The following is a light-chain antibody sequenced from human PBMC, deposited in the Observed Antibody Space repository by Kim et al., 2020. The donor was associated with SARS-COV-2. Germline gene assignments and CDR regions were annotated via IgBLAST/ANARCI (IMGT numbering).Light chain of an antibody. J-gene: IGKJ4*01. Sequence: PGERVTLSCRASQMVSSNYLAWDQQRPGQAPRLLIYAATGRATGVPDRFSGSGSGTDFTLSISRLEPEDVAVYDCQQYGGSPLVTFGGGTKVDIK. CDR2: AAT. CDR3: QQYGGSPLVT. V-gene: IGKV3-20*01. CDR1: QMVSSNY.